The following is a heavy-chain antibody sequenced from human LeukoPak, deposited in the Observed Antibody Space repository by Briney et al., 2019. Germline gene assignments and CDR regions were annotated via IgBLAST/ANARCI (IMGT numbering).Heavy chain of an antibody. CDR3: ARPGYCSTTSCSAIDY. CDR1: GYIFSTYW. Sequence: GESLKISCKGSGYIFSTYWIGWVRQVPGKGLEWMGIIYPGDSDTRYSPSFQGQVTISADKSISTAFLHWSSLKASDTAMYYCARPGYCSTTSCSAIDYWGQGTLVTVSS. D-gene: IGHD2-2*01. V-gene: IGHV5-51*01. CDR2: IYPGDSDT. J-gene: IGHJ4*02.